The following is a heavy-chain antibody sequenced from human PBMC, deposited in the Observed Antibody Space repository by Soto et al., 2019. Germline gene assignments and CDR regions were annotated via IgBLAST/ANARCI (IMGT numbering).Heavy chain of an antibody. J-gene: IGHJ4*02. CDR1: GYIFSHYY. Sequence: QVPLVQSGAEVKKPGASVKVSCKASGYIFSHYYIHWVRQAPGQGLEWMAIINPNGGSTNYAQKFQGRVTVTSDTSTSTVSMELNSLGSDDTAVYFCARSLLQGDFWGQGTLVTVSS. D-gene: IGHD2-21*01. CDR3: ARSLLQGDF. V-gene: IGHV1-46*01. CDR2: INPNGGST.